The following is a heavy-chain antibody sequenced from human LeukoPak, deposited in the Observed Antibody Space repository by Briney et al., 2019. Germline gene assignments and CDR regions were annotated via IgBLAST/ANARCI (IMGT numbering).Heavy chain of an antibody. J-gene: IGHJ4*02. CDR3: ARMAMDPAMVTSFFDL. Sequence: ASVKISCKASGYTFTDYYMYWVRQAPGQGLECMGVIHPSGGSTTYAQKFQGRVTLTKDTATSTVYIELSSLRSDDTAVYYCARMAMDPAMVTSFFDLWGQGTLLTVSA. D-gene: IGHD5-18*01. V-gene: IGHV1-46*01. CDR2: IHPSGGST. CDR1: GYTFTDYY.